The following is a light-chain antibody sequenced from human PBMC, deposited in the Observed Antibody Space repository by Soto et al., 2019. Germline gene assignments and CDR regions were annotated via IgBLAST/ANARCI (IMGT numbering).Light chain of an antibody. CDR3: HQYHSPPQT. V-gene: IGKV3-20*01. J-gene: IGKJ2*01. CDR2: AAS. CDR1: QTMTRAY. Sequence: EIVLMQSPGTLSLSPGERATLSCRASQTMTRAYVAWYQQKPGQAPRLLIYAASYRATGISDKFSGSGSGTDFSLTISRLEPEDSAVYYCHQYHSPPQTFGLGTKVEIK.